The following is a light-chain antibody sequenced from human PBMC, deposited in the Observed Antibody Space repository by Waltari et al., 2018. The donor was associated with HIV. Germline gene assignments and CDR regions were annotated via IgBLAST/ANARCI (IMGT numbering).Light chain of an antibody. J-gene: IGLJ2*01. Sequence: QSALTQPASVPGSPGQSLTISCTGTSSDVGGYNYVSWYQQHPGKAPKLMIYEVSNRSSGLSNRFSGSKSGNTASLTISGLQAEDEADYYCSSYTSSSTPRVVFGGGTKLTVL. CDR2: EVS. CDR3: SSYTSSSTPRVV. CDR1: SSDVGGYNY. V-gene: IGLV2-14*01.